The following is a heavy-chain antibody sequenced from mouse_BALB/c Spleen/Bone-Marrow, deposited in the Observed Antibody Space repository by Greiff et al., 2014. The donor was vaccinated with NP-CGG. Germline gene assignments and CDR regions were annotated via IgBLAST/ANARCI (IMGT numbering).Heavy chain of an antibody. D-gene: IGHD4-1*01. J-gene: IGHJ2*01. CDR1: GFNIKDYF. Sequence: VQLQQSGDELVRPGALVKLSCKASGFNIKDYFMHWVKQRPEQGLEWIGWIDPEIGNTLYDPKFQGKASITADTSSNTAYLRLSSLTSEDTAVYYCARLFGTRDFDYWGQGTTLTVSS. V-gene: IGHV14-1*02. CDR2: IDPEIGNT. CDR3: ARLFGTRDFDY.